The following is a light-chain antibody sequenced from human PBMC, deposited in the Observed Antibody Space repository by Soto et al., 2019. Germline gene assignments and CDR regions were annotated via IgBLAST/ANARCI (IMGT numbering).Light chain of an antibody. V-gene: IGLV2-14*01. CDR2: DVS. J-gene: IGLJ1*01. CDR3: TSYTSSSTPYV. CDR1: SSDVGGYTY. Sequence: QSVLTQPASVSGSPGQSITIPCAGTSSDVGGYTYVSWYQQHPGKAPKLMNYDVSNRPSGVSNRFSGSKSGNTASLTISGLQAEDEADYYCTSYTSSSTPYVFGGGTKVTVL.